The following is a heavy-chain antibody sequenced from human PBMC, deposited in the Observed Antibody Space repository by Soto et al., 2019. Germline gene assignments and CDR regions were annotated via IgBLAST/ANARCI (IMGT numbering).Heavy chain of an antibody. CDR1: GGSISSYY. CDR3: ATSYGDYGWFDP. D-gene: IGHD4-17*01. CDR2: IYYSGST. J-gene: IGHJ5*02. V-gene: IGHV4-59*08. Sequence: SETLSLTCTVSGGSISSYYWSWIRQPPGKGLEWIGYIYYSGSTNYNPSLKSRVTISVDTSKNQFSLKLSSVTAADTAVYYCATSYGDYGWFDPWGQGTLVTVSS.